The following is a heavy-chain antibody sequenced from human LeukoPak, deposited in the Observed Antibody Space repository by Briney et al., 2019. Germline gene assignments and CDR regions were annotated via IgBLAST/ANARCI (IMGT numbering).Heavy chain of an antibody. CDR3: ARDSIGGSGSSDDY. D-gene: IGHD3-10*01. V-gene: IGHV4-61*02. CDR2: IYTSGST. J-gene: IGHJ4*02. CDR1: GGSISSGSYY. Sequence: KSSETLSLTCTVSGGSISSGSYYWSWIRQPAGKGLEWIGRIYTSGSTNYNPSLKSRVTISVDTSKNQFSLKLSSVTAADTAVYYCARDSIGGSGSSDDYWGQGTLVTVSS.